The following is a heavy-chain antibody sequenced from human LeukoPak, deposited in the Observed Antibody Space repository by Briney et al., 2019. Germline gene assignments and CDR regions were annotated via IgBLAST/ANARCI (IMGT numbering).Heavy chain of an antibody. CDR3: ARSYYYDSSGYYYYFDY. CDR2: INHSGST. CDR1: GGSFSGYY. J-gene: IGHJ4*02. D-gene: IGHD3-22*01. V-gene: IGHV4-34*01. Sequence: SETLSLTCAVYGGSFSGYYWSWIRQPPGKGLEWIGEINHSGSTNYNPSLKSRVTISVDTSKNQFSLKLSSVTAADTAVYYCARSYYYDSSGYYYYFDYWGQGTLVTVSS.